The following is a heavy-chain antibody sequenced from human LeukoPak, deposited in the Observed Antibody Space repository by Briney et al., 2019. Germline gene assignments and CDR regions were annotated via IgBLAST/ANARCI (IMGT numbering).Heavy chain of an antibody. J-gene: IGHJ4*02. CDR2: INHSGST. Sequence: PSETLSLTCAVYGGSFSGYYWSWLRQPPGKGLEWIGEINHSGSTNYNPSLKSRVTISVDTSKNQFSLKLSSVTAADTAVYYCARIQPLAYYDSSGYYPDYWGQGTLVTVSS. CDR1: GGSFSGYY. D-gene: IGHD3-22*01. V-gene: IGHV4-34*01. CDR3: ARIQPLAYYDSSGYYPDY.